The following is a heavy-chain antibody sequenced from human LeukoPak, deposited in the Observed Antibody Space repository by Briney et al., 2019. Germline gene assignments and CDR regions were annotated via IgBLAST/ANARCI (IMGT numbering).Heavy chain of an antibody. CDR1: GFTFSSYE. CDR3: ARDPDGYNGFDY. Sequence: GGSLRPSCAASGFTFSSYEMNWVRRAPGKGLEWVSYISSSGSTIYYADSVKGRFTISRDNAKTSLYLQMNSLRAEDTAVYYCARDPDGYNGFDYWGKGTLVTVSS. J-gene: IGHJ4*02. V-gene: IGHV3-48*03. CDR2: ISSSGSTI. D-gene: IGHD5-24*01.